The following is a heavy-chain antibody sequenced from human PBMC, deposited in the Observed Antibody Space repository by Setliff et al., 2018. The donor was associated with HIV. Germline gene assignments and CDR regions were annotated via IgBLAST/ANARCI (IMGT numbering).Heavy chain of an antibody. V-gene: IGHV4-34*01. J-gene: IGHJ2*01. CDR1: GGSLSGYY. CDR2: INQSGNT. CDR3: AREGGQGYSGSGSFYHRNFDL. D-gene: IGHD3-10*01. Sequence: PSETLSLTCAVYGGSLSGYYWSWVRQSPGRWLAWIGEINQSGNTNFNPSLKSRLIISVDTSKSQFSLKLTSVTAADTALYYGAREGGQGYSGSGSFYHRNFDLRGRGTLVTVSS.